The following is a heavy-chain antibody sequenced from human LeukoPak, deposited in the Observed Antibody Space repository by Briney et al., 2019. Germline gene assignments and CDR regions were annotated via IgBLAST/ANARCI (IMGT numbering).Heavy chain of an antibody. CDR1: GFTFSSYA. D-gene: IGHD4-17*01. CDR2: ISGSGGST. Sequence: GGSLRLSCAASGFTFSSYAMSWVRRAPGKGLEWVSAISGSGGSTYYADSVKGRFTVSRDNSKNTLSLQMNSLRAEDTAVYYCAKESRVTTSGNAFYICGQGTMVSVSS. J-gene: IGHJ3*02. V-gene: IGHV3-23*01. CDR3: AKESRVTTSGNAFYI.